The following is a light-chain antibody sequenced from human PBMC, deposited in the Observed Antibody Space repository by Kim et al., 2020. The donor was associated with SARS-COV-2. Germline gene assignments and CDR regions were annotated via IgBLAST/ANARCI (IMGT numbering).Light chain of an antibody. CDR3: QQYYSYVT. Sequence: GDRVTSTCRASQSVTRWLAWYQQKPGKGPSLLIYKTSTLESGVPSRFSGSGYGTEFTLTISSLQPDDFATYYCQQYYSYVTFGQGTKLEIK. CDR1: QSVTRW. V-gene: IGKV1-5*03. J-gene: IGKJ2*01. CDR2: KTS.